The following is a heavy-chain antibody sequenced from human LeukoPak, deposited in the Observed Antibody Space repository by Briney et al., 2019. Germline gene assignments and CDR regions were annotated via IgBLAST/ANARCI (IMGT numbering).Heavy chain of an antibody. CDR2: VYSTGRT. D-gene: IGHD3-10*01. CDR3: ARHADISGSSYFDY. CDR1: GSIGSYY. J-gene: IGHJ4*02. V-gene: IGHV4-4*07. Sequence: KPSETLSLTCTVSGSIGSYYWSWIRQPAGKGLEWIGRVYSTGRTSSNPSLKSRVTISVDTSKNQFSLKLSSVTAADTAVYYCARHADISGSSYFDYWGQGTLVTVSS.